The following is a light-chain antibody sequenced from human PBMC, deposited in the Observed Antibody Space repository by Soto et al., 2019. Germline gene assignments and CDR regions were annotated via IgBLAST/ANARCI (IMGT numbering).Light chain of an antibody. Sequence: DIVLTQSPGTLSLSPGERATLSCRASQSVSSNYLAWYQQRPGQSPRLLIYGASTRASGIPDRFSGSGSGTDFTLTISRLEPDDFATYYCQQYNSYSFGQGTKVAIK. J-gene: IGKJ1*01. V-gene: IGKV3-20*01. CDR3: QQYNSYS. CDR1: QSVSSNY. CDR2: GAS.